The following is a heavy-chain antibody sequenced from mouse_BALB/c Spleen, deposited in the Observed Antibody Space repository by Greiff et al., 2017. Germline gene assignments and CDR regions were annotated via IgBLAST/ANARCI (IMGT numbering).Heavy chain of an antibody. D-gene: IGHD3-3*01. J-gene: IGHJ2*01. V-gene: IGHV3-6*02. CDR1: GYSITSGYY. CDR3: ARDPGLGDFDY. Sequence: EVQVVESGPGLVKPSQSLSLTCSVTGYSITSGYYWNWIRQFPGNKLEWMGYISYDGSNNYNPSLKNRISITRDTSKNQFFLKLNSVTTEDTATYYCARDPGLGDFDYWGQGTTLTVSS. CDR2: ISYDGSN.